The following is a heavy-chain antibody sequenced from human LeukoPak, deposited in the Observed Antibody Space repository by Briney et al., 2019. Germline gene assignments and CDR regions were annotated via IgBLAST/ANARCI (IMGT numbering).Heavy chain of an antibody. CDR1: GFTFSTYG. D-gene: IGHD2-15*01. CDR2: VRYDGSNK. V-gene: IGHV3-30*02. CDR3: AKDGGTHGEYYFYYMDV. J-gene: IGHJ6*03. Sequence: PGGSLRLSCAASGFTFSTYGMHWVRQAPGKGLEWVAFVRYDGSNKYADSVKGRFTISRDNSKNTLFLQMNSLRAEDTAVYYCAKDGGTHGEYYFYYMDVWGKGTTVTVSS.